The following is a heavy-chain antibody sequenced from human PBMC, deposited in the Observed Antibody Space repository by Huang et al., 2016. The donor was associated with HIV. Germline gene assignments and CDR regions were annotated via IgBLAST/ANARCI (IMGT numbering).Heavy chain of an antibody. CDR3: ARDGAYQYDSRAYYRDF. CDR2: INPRGRS. V-gene: IGHV4-59*11. Sequence: QVQLQESGPGLVKPSETLSLTCTVSDGSISSHFWRWIRQPPGKGLEWIATINPRGRSNDNPSLESRVTLSKDSSKGQLSLKLQSVTAADTAVYYCARDGAYQYDSRAYYRDFWGQGTLVTVSS. D-gene: IGHD3-22*01. CDR1: DGSISSHF. J-gene: IGHJ4*02.